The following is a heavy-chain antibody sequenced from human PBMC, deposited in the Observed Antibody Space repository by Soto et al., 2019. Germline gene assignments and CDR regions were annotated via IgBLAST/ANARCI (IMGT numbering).Heavy chain of an antibody. CDR1: GGTFSSYS. D-gene: IGHD2-2*01. J-gene: IGHJ6*02. Sequence: QVQLVQSGAEVKKPGSSVKVSCQASGGTFSSYSISWVRQAPGQGLEWRVGIIPISATANYAQKFQGRVTITADDYTSTAYMELSSLRSEDTAVYYCARSQGSRTSVEIYYYYYYGMDVWGQGTTVTVSS. CDR2: IIPISATA. V-gene: IGHV1-69*01. CDR3: ARSQGSRTSVEIYYYYYYGMDV.